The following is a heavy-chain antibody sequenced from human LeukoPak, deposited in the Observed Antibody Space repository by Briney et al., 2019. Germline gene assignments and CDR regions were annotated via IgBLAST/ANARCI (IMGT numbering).Heavy chain of an antibody. D-gene: IGHD6-13*01. V-gene: IGHV3-21*01. CDR3: AREPRVWQQLGPFDY. CDR2: ISSSSSYI. J-gene: IGHJ4*02. Sequence: PGGSLRLSCAASGFTFSSYAMSWVRQAPGKGLESVSSISSSSSYIYYADSVKGRFTISRDNAKNSLYLQMNSLRAEDTAVYYCAREPRVWQQLGPFDYWGQGTLVTVSS. CDR1: GFTFSSYA.